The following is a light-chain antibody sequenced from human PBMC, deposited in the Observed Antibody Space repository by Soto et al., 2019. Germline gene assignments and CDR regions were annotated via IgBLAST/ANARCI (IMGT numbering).Light chain of an antibody. CDR1: QSVSSN. CDR2: GAS. V-gene: IGKV3-15*01. Sequence: EIMVTQSPATLSVSPGERATPSCRASQSVSSNLAWYQQKPGQAPRLLIYGASTRATVIPARFSGSWSGTEFTLTFSSLQSEDFAVYYCQQYNNWQAFGQGTKV. J-gene: IGKJ1*01. CDR3: QQYNNWQA.